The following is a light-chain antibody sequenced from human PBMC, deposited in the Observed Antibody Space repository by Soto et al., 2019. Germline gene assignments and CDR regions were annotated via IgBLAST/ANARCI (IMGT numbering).Light chain of an antibody. V-gene: IGKV3-20*01. CDR1: QSVTSSY. Sequence: EIVLTQSPGTLSLSPGERVTLSCRASQSVTSSYIAWYQQKSGQAPRLLLYGASSRATGIPDRFRGSGSGTDFTLTISRLEPEDFAVYYCQQYGGLPTFGQGTRLEIK. CDR2: GAS. J-gene: IGKJ5*01. CDR3: QQYGGLPT.